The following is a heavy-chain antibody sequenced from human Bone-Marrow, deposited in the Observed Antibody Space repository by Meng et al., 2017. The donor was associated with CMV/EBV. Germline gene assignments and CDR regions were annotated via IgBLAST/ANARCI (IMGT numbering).Heavy chain of an antibody. V-gene: IGHV5-51*01. Sequence: GSLRLSCKGSGYSFTSYWIGWVRQMPGKGLEWMGIIYPGDSDTRYSPSFQGQVTISADKSISTAYLQWSSLKASDTAMYYCARLAWDYYYGMDVWGQGTTVTVSS. CDR3: ARLAWDYYYGMDV. D-gene: IGHD1-26*01. J-gene: IGHJ6*02. CDR1: GYSFTSYW. CDR2: IYPGDSDT.